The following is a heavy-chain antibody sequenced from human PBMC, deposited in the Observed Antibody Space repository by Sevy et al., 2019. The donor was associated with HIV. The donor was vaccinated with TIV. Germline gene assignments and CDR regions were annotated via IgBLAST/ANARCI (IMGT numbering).Heavy chain of an antibody. J-gene: IGHJ6*03. Sequence: GGSLRLSCAASGFTFSSYGMHRVRQAPGKGLEWVAVIWYDGSNKYYADSVKGRFTISRDNSKNTLYLQMNSLRAEDTAVYYCARDPKGFGELHYYYYYMDVWGKGTTVTVSS. CDR3: ARDPKGFGELHYYYYYMDV. D-gene: IGHD3-10*01. V-gene: IGHV3-33*01. CDR2: IWYDGSNK. CDR1: GFTFSSYG.